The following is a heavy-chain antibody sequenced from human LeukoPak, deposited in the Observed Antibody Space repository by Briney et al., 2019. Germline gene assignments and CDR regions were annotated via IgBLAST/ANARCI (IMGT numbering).Heavy chain of an antibody. CDR3: ARSIFSGSYAFDF. CDR2: IYTSGST. Sequence: SGTLSLTCTVSGGSISSYYWSWIRQPAGKGLEWIGRIYTSGSTNYNPSLKSRVTISVDTSKNQFSLKMTSVTAADTAVYYCARSIFSGSYAFDFWGHGTLVTVSS. D-gene: IGHD3-3*01. CDR1: GGSISSYY. J-gene: IGHJ4*01. V-gene: IGHV4-4*07.